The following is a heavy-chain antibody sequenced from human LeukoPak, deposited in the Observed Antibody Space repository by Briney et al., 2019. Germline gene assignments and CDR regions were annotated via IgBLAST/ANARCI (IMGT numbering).Heavy chain of an antibody. CDR1: GCTFSTYA. CDR3: ARGPLRGYYYYYMDV. Sequence: PSVKVSCQASGCTFSTYAINWVRPAPGQGLEWMGGIIPIFCTADYTQKFQGRVTITTDESTSTAYMELSSLRPEDTAVYYCARGPLRGYYYYYMDVWGIGTPVTVSS. J-gene: IGHJ6*03. V-gene: IGHV1-69*05. CDR2: IIPIFCTA. D-gene: IGHD3-16*01.